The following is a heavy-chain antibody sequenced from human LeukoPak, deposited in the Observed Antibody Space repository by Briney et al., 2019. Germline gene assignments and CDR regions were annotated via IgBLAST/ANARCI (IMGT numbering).Heavy chain of an antibody. CDR1: GYTVTSYG. V-gene: IGHV1-18*01. CDR3: ARLGATVTEIHYYYYYYMDV. CDR2: ISAYNGNT. Sequence: ASVKVSCKASGYTVTSYGISWVRQAPGQGLEWMGWISAYNGNTNYAQKLQGRVTMTTDTSTSTAYMELRSLRSDDTAVYYCARLGATVTEIHYYYYYYMDVWGKGTTVTVSS. J-gene: IGHJ6*03. D-gene: IGHD4-17*01.